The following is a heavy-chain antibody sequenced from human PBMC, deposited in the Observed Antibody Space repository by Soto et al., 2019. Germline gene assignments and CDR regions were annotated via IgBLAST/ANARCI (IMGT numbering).Heavy chain of an antibody. CDR2: VHPSGST. V-gene: IGHV4-34*01. CDR1: VRPSGALS. D-gene: IGHD5-18*01. J-gene: IGHJ6*02. CDR3: ARGKPSGYRFGPRNFFYYGLDV. Sequence: WEPFSLTSVVLVRPSGALSWAGFRRPPERGLGWTGEVHPSGSTDYNPSLKSRLTLSLDTSKNQFSLKVASVTAADTAVYFCARGKPSGYRFGPRNFFYYGLDVRGPGTTVTVSS.